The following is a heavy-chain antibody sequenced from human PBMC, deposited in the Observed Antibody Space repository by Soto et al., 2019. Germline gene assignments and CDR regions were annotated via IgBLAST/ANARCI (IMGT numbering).Heavy chain of an antibody. CDR3: ARDPDEVVGTDYHYYGMDV. D-gene: IGHD1-26*01. CDR2: ILPVLGTT. Sequence: QVQLVQSGAEVKKPGSSVKVSCKASGDTSSNYGVSWVRQAPGQGLEWMEGILPVLGTTTYARNFQGRITITADKSTSTVYMELTSLRSDDTATYYCARDPDEVVGTDYHYYGMDVWDQGATVTVSS. V-gene: IGHV1-69*06. J-gene: IGHJ6*02. CDR1: GDTSSNYG.